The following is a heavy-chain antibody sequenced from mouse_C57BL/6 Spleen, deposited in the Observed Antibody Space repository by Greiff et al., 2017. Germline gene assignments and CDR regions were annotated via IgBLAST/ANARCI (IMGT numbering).Heavy chain of an antibody. D-gene: IGHD1-1*01. V-gene: IGHV1-64*01. J-gene: IGHJ3*01. CDR2: IHPNSGST. Sequence: QLQQPGAELVKPGASVKLSCKASGYTFTSYWMHWVKQRPGQGLEWIGMIHPNSGSTNYNEKFKSKATLTVDKSSSTAYMQLSSLTSEDSAVYYCARDYGSSSWFAYWGQGTLVTVSA. CDR1: GYTFTSYW. CDR3: ARDYGSSSWFAY.